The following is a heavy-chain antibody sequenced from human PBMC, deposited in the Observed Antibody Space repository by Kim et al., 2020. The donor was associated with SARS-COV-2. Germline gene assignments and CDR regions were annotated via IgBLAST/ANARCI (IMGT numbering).Heavy chain of an antibody. D-gene: IGHD5-18*01. CDR3: ARGAGKNSYGPEPFDY. J-gene: IGHJ4*02. Sequence: GGSLRLSCAASGFTFSSYAMSWVRQAPGKGLEWVSDIYSGGGSTYYADSVKGRFTISRDNSKNTLYLQMNSLRAEDTAVYYCARGAGKNSYGPEPFDYWGQGTLVTVSS. CDR2: IYSGGGST. CDR1: GFTFSSYA. V-gene: IGHV3-23*03.